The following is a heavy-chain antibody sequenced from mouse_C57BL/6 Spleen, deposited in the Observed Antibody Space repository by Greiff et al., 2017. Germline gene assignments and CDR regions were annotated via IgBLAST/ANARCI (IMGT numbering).Heavy chain of an antibody. CDR1: GFTFSSYA. Sequence: EVQGVESGAGLVKPGGSLKLSCAASGFTFSSYAMSWVRQTPEKRLEWVAYISSGGDYIYYADTVKGRFTISRDNARNTLYLQMSSLKSEDTAMYYCTRGGYYGSSYKYFDVWGTGTTVTVSS. J-gene: IGHJ1*03. CDR2: ISSGGDYI. V-gene: IGHV5-9-1*02. D-gene: IGHD1-1*01. CDR3: TRGGYYGSSYKYFDV.